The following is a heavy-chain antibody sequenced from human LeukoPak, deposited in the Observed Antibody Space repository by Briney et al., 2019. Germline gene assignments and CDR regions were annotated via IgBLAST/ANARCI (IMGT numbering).Heavy chain of an antibody. CDR2: ISYDGSNK. CDR1: GFTFSSYG. D-gene: IGHD2-15*01. J-gene: IGHJ4*02. CDR3: CGGSSSLY. Sequence: GGSLRLSCAASGFTFSSYGMHWVRQAPGKGLEWVAVISYDGSNKYYADSVKGRFTISRDNSKNTLYLQMNSLRAEDTAVYYCCGGSSSLYWGQGTLVTVSS. V-gene: IGHV3-30*03.